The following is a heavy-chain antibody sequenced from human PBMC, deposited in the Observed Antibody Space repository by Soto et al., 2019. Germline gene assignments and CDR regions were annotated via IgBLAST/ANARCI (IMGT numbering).Heavy chain of an antibody. CDR1: GFTFSSYA. J-gene: IGHJ4*02. Sequence: PGGSLRLSCAASGFTFSSYAMSWVRQAPGKGLEWVSAISGSGGSTYYADSVKGRFTISRDNSKNTLYLQMNSLRAEDTAVYYCAKDLPHPSPRIAEVDDYRGKGTLVTVSA. D-gene: IGHD6-13*01. CDR2: ISGSGGST. CDR3: AKDLPHPSPRIAEVDDY. V-gene: IGHV3-23*01.